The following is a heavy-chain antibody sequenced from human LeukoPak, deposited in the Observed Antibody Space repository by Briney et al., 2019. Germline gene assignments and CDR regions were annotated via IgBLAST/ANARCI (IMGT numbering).Heavy chain of an antibody. CDR3: ARSSLWFGELWVWFDP. V-gene: IGHV1-2*02. CDR2: INPNSGGT. Sequence: ASVKVSCKASGYTFTGYYMHWVRQSPGQGLEWMGWINPNSGGTNYAQKFQGRVTMTRDTSISTAYMELSRLRSDDTAVYYCARSSLWFGELWVWFDPWGQGTLVTVSS. J-gene: IGHJ5*02. CDR1: GYTFTGYY. D-gene: IGHD3-10*01.